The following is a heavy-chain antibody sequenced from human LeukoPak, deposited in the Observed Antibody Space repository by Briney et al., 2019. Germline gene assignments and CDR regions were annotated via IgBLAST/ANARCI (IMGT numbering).Heavy chain of an antibody. D-gene: IGHD3-16*02. V-gene: IGHV3-30*02. J-gene: IGHJ4*02. CDR1: GFTFSSYG. Sequence: PGGSLRLSCAASGFTFSSYGMHWVRQAPGKGLEWVAFIRYDGNNKNYADSVKGRFTISRDNSKNTLYLQMNSLRAEDTAVYYCAKVRVTFGGVIAPADYWGQGTLVTVSS. CDR3: AKVRVTFGGVIAPADY. CDR2: IRYDGNNK.